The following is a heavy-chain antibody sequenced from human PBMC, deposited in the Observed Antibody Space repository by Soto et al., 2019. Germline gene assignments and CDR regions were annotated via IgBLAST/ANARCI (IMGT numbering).Heavy chain of an antibody. D-gene: IGHD2-2*02. CDR1: GDSVSSNSAP. V-gene: IGHV6-1*01. Sequence: PSETLSLTCDISGDSVSSNSAPWNWIRQTTSRGLEWLGRTYYRSKWYINYAVSVESRITVNPDTSKNQFSLQLNSVTAADTAVYYCARRRGCSSTSCYKVKSYYYYMDVWGKGTTVTVSS. CDR2: TYYRSKWYI. CDR3: ARRRGCSSTSCYKVKSYYYYMDV. J-gene: IGHJ6*03.